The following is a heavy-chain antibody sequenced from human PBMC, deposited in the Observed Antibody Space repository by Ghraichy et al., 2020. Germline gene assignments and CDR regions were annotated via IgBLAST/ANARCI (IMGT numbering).Heavy chain of an antibody. Sequence: SETLSLTCGVSGGSISGTGYSWSWLRQPPGKGLEWIGYIYQSGSTSYNPSLKGRVTISVDRSKNQFSLKVTSVTAADSALYYCARGADYTFDSWGQGTLVTVSS. D-gene: IGHD5-12*01. J-gene: IGHJ4*02. CDR3: ARGADYTFDS. V-gene: IGHV4-30-2*01. CDR2: IYQSGST. CDR1: GGSISGTGYS.